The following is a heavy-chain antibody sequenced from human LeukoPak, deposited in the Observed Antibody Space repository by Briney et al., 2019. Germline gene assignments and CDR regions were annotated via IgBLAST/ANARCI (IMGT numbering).Heavy chain of an antibody. D-gene: IGHD3-10*01. Sequence: GASVKVSCKASGYTFIDYYMHWVRQAPGQGLEWMGWINPNSGGTNYAQKFQGRVTMTRDTSISTAYLQWSSLKASDSAMYYCATNTMFRGIHAFDIWGQGTMVTVSS. CDR2: INPNSGGT. CDR3: ATNTMFRGIHAFDI. J-gene: IGHJ3*02. CDR1: GYTFIDYY. V-gene: IGHV1-2*02.